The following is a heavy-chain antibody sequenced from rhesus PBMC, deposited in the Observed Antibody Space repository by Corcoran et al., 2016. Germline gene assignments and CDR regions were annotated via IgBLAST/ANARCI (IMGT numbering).Heavy chain of an antibody. J-gene: IGHJ2*01. CDR3: ARGTTPNWYFDL. CDR1: GFSLSTSGMR. D-gene: IGHD2-39*01. Sequence: QVTLKESGPALVKPTQTLTLTCSFSGFSLSTSGMRVSWIRQSPGKALEWLARSDWDDDKYYSTSLKSRLTISKDTSKNQVVRTMTNMDPVDTATYYCARGTTPNWYFDLWGPGTPIAISS. CDR2: SDWDDDK. V-gene: IGHV2S2*01.